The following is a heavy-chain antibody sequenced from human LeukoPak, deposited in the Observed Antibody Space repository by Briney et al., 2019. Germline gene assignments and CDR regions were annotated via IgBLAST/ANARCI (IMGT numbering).Heavy chain of an antibody. CDR2: IYTSGST. CDR3: ARARCIYDSSGYCLYSASYYFDY. J-gene: IGHJ4*02. Sequence: SETLSLTCTVSGGSISTSNYYWGWIRQPPGKGLEWIGRIYTSGSTNYNPSLKSRVTMSVDTSKNQFSLKLSSVTAADTAVYYCARARCIYDSSGYCLYSASYYFDYWGQGTLVTVSS. CDR1: GGSISTSNYY. V-gene: IGHV4-39*07. D-gene: IGHD3-22*01.